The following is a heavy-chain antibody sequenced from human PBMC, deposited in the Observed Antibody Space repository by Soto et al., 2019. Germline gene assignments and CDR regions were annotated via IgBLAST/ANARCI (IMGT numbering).Heavy chain of an antibody. CDR1: GFTFSSYG. D-gene: IGHD3-22*01. V-gene: IGHV3-30*18. J-gene: IGHJ5*02. CDR2: ISYDGSNK. Sequence: QVQLVESGGGVVQPGRSLRLSCAASGFTFSSYGMHWVRQAPGKGLEWVAVISYDGSNKYYADSVKGRFTISRDNSKNTLYLQMNSLRAEDTAVYYCAKDHADSSGLDPWGQGTLVTVSS. CDR3: AKDHADSSGLDP.